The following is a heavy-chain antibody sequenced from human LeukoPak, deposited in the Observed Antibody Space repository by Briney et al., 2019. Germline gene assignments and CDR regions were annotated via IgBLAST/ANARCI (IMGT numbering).Heavy chain of an antibody. Sequence: GASVKVSCKASGYTFTGYYMHWVRQAPGQGLEWMGWINPNSGGTNYAQKFQGRVTMTRDTSISTAYMELSRLRSDDTAVYYCARVKRSSSRPFDYWGQGTLVTVSS. CDR1: GYTFTGYY. J-gene: IGHJ4*02. D-gene: IGHD6-6*01. CDR3: ARVKRSSSRPFDY. CDR2: INPNSGGT. V-gene: IGHV1-2*02.